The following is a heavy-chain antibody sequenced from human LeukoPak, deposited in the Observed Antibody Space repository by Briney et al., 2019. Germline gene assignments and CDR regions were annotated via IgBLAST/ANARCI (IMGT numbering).Heavy chain of an antibody. Sequence: SETLSLTCAVYGGSFSGYYWSWIRQPPGKGLEWIGEINHRGSTNYNPSLQSRVTISVDTSKNQFSLKLNSVTAADTAVYYCASFYCSGGSCYQYFSYYYMDVWGKGTTVTISS. CDR3: ASFYCSGGSCYQYFSYYYMDV. CDR1: GGSFSGYY. V-gene: IGHV4-34*01. D-gene: IGHD2-15*01. J-gene: IGHJ6*03. CDR2: INHRGST.